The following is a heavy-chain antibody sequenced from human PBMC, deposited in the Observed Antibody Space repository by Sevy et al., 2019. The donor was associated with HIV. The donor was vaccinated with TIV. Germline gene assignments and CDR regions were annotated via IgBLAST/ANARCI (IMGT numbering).Heavy chain of an antibody. V-gene: IGHV3-30*18. Sequence: SLRLSCAASGFTFSSYGMHWVRQAPGKGLEWVAVISYDGSNKYYADSVKGRFTISRDNSKNTLYLQMNSLRAEDTAVYYCAKEDREGCSGGSCYSGILSDYYYYGMDVWGQGTTVTVSS. D-gene: IGHD2-15*01. J-gene: IGHJ6*02. CDR1: GFTFSSYG. CDR3: AKEDREGCSGGSCYSGILSDYYYYGMDV. CDR2: ISYDGSNK.